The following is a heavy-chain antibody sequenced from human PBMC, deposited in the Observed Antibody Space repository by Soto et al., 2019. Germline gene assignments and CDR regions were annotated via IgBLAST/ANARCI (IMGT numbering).Heavy chain of an antibody. V-gene: IGHV1-2*04. CDR1: GYTFTGYY. CDR2: INPNSGGT. CDR3: ARDDREFSGFDP. Sequence: GASVKVSCKASGYTFTGYYMHWVRQAPGQGLEWVGWINPNSGGTNYAQKFQGWVTMTRDTSISTAYMELSRLRSDDTAVYYCARDDREFSGFDPWGQGTLVTVSS. J-gene: IGHJ5*02. D-gene: IGHD3-22*01.